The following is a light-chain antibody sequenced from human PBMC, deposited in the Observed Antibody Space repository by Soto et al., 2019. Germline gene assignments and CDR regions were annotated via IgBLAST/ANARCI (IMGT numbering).Light chain of an antibody. CDR2: EVN. CDR1: SSDIGLYNY. V-gene: IGLV2-8*01. CDR3: TSYAGSDHFVV. Sequence: QSALTQPPSASGSTGRSVTISCTGSSSDIGLYNYVSWYQQHPGKVPKLMIYEVNKRPSGVPDRFSGSKSGNTASLTVSGLQADDEVDYYCTSYAGSDHFVVFGGGTKLTVL. J-gene: IGLJ2*01.